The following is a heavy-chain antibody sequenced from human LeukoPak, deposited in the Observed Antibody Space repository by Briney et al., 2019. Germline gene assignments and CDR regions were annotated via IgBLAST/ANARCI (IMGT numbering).Heavy chain of an antibody. D-gene: IGHD2-15*01. CDR2: IWSDGSKE. CDR3: ARVFCTGGSCYGPFDY. CDR1: GFTFSSYG. V-gene: IGHV3-33*01. Sequence: PGGSLRLSCAASGFTFSSYGMHWVRQAPGKGLEWVAVIWSDGSKEYYADSVKGRFSISRDNSRNTVYVQMNSLRAEDTAMYYCARVFCTGGSCYGPFDYWGQGTLVTVSS. J-gene: IGHJ4*02.